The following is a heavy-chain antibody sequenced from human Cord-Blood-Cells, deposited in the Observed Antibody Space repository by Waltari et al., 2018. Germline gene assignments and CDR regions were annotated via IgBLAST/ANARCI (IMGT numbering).Heavy chain of an antibody. CDR2: ISDDGSNK. CDR1: GFTFSSYA. J-gene: IGHJ3*02. CDR3: ARDNWGSGRAFDI. V-gene: IGHV3-30-3*01. D-gene: IGHD7-27*01. Sequence: QVQLVESGGGVVQPGRSLRLSCAASGFTFSSYAMHWVRQAPGKGLEWVAVISDDGSNKYYADSVKGRFTISRDNSKNTLYLQMNSLRAEDTAVYYCARDNWGSGRAFDIWGQGTMVTVSS.